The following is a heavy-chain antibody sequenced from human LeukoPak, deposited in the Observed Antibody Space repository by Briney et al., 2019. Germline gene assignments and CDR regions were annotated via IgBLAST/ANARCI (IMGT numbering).Heavy chain of an antibody. CDR3: ARQRADYFYHYLDV. CDR2: VYYGGNT. J-gene: IGHJ6*03. Sequence: PSETLSFTCTVSGGSICSSSYYWDWIRQPPGKVLEWIGNVYYGGNTFYNSSLESRVTISVDMSKNQFSLKLTSLTAADTAVYYCARQRADYFYHYLDVWGKGTSVTVSS. CDR1: GGSICSSSYY. V-gene: IGHV4-39*01.